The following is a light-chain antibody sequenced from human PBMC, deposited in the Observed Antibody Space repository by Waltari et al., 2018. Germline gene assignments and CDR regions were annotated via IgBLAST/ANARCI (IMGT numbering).Light chain of an antibody. J-gene: IGLJ2*01. CDR2: DDR. Sequence: QSVLTQPPSVSGAPGQRVTISCPGRRSNIGAGYDVHWYQQLPGTAPKLLIYDDRSRPSGVPDRFSGSKSDTSASLAITGLQAEDEAAYYCQSFDNSLSGVVFGGGTKLTVL. CDR1: RSNIGAGYD. CDR3: QSFDNSLSGVV. V-gene: IGLV1-40*01.